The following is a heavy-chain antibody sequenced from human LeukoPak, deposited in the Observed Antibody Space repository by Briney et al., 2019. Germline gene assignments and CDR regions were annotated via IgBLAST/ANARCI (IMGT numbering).Heavy chain of an antibody. CDR3: ARGRKMKGVASGYFDL. CDR2: INHSGST. V-gene: IGHV4-34*01. D-gene: IGHD3-3*01. J-gene: IGHJ2*01. Sequence: GSLRLSCAASGFTFSSYAMSWVRQAPGKGLEWIGEINHSGSTNYNPSLKSRVTISVDTSKNQFSLKLSSVTAADTAVYYCARGRKMKGVASGYFDLWGRGTLVTVSS. CDR1: GFTFSSYA.